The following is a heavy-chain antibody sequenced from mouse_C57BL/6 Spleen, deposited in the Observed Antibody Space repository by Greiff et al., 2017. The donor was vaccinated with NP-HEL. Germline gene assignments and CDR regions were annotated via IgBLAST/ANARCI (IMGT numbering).Heavy chain of an antibody. CDR3: ARKIITTGDFDV. D-gene: IGHD1-1*01. V-gene: IGHV1-55*01. CDR1: GYTFTSYW. J-gene: IGHJ1*03. Sequence: QVQLQQSGAELVKPGASVKMSCKASGYTFTSYWITWVKQRPGQGLEWIGDIYPGSGSTNYNEKFKSKATLTVDTSSSTAYMQLSSLTSEDSAVYYCARKIITTGDFDVWGTGTTVTVSS. CDR2: IYPGSGST.